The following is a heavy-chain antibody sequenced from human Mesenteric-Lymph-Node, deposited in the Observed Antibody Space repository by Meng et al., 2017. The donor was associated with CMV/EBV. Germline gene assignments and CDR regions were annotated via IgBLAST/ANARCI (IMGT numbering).Heavy chain of an antibody. CDR2: IYWDDDK. CDR1: GFSLSTSGVG. Sequence: QIILKETGPMLVKPTQTHPLTCTFTGFSLSTSGVGVGWNRQPPGKALEWLAPIYWDDDKRYSPSLKSRLTITKDTSKNQVVLTMTNMDPVDTATYYCAHSSGIAAAGPFYFDYWGQRTLVTVSS. CDR3: AHSSGIAAAGPFYFDY. D-gene: IGHD6-13*01. V-gene: IGHV2-5*02. J-gene: IGHJ4*02.